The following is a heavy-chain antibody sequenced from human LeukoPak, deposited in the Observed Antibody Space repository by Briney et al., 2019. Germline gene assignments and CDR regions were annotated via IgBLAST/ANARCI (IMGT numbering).Heavy chain of an antibody. CDR1: GFTFSSYA. CDR2: ISGSGGST. D-gene: IGHD6-13*01. CDR3: AKSGTSSWYAEDYYYMDV. J-gene: IGHJ6*03. Sequence: PGGSLRLSCAASGFTFSSYAMSWVRQAPGKGLEWVSAISGSGGSTYYADSVKGRFTISRDNSKNTLYLQMNSLRAEDTAVYYCAKSGTSSWYAEDYYYMDVWGKGTTVTVTS. V-gene: IGHV3-23*01.